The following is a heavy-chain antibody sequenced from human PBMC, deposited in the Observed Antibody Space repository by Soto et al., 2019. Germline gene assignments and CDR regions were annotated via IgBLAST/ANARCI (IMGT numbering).Heavy chain of an antibody. CDR2: IWYDGSNK. V-gene: IGHV3-33*01. CDR1: GFTFSSYG. J-gene: IGHJ6*03. Sequence: GGSLRLSCAASGFTFSSYGMHWVRQAPGKGLEWVAVIWYDGSNKYYADSVKGRFTISRDNSKNTLYLQMNSLRAEDTAVYYCARAYYDILTGYFRYYYYYMDVWGKGTTVTVSS. CDR3: ARAYYDILTGYFRYYYYYMDV. D-gene: IGHD3-9*01.